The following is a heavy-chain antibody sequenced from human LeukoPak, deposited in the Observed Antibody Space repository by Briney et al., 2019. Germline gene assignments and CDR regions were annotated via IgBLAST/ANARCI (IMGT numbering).Heavy chain of an antibody. CDR3: AAETHGYNSDYYYGMDV. J-gene: IGHJ6*02. V-gene: IGHV1-58*02. Sequence: GASVKVSCKASGFTFTSSAMQWVRQARGQRLEWIGWIVVGSGNTNYAQKFQERVTITRDMSTSTAYMELSSLRSEDTAVYYCAAETHGYNSDYYYGMDVWGQGTTVTVSS. CDR1: GFTFTSSA. CDR2: IVVGSGNT. D-gene: IGHD5-24*01.